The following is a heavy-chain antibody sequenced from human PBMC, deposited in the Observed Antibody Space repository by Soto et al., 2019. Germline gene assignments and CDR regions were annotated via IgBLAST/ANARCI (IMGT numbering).Heavy chain of an antibody. CDR1: GFSLSNARMG. CDR2: IFSNDEK. CDR3: ARIRGYSSGWIYAFDI. D-gene: IGHD6-19*01. J-gene: IGHJ3*02. V-gene: IGHV2-26*01. Sequence: QVTLKESGPVLVKPTETLTLTCTVSGFSLSNARMGVSWIRHPPGKALEWLAHIFSNDEKSYSTSLKSRLTISKDTSKSQVVLTMTNMDPVDTATYYCARIRGYSSGWIYAFDIWGQGTMVTVSS.